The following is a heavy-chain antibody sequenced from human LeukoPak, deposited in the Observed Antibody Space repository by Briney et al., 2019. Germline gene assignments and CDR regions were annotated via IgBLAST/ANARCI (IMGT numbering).Heavy chain of an antibody. D-gene: IGHD3-22*01. V-gene: IGHV3-11*04. CDR3: ARDNYDSSGYSSPIEY. Sequence: GGSLRLSCAASGFTFSDYYMSWIRQAPGKGLEWVSYISSSGSTIYYADSVKGRFTISRDNAKNSLYLQMNSLRAEDSAVYYCARDNYDSSGYSSPIEYWGQGTLVTVSS. CDR1: GFTFSDYY. J-gene: IGHJ4*02. CDR2: ISSSGSTI.